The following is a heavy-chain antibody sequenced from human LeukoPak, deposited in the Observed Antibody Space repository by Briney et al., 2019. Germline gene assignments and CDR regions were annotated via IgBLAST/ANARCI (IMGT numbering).Heavy chain of an antibody. Sequence: GGSLRLSCAASGFIFSRYGMSWVRQAPGKGLEWVSAISGSGGTTYYADSVKGRFTISRDNSKNTLYLQINSLRAEDTAVYYCAKDHLPGTVVADRDYWGQGTLVTVSS. J-gene: IGHJ4*02. D-gene: IGHD6-19*01. CDR3: AKDHLPGTVVADRDY. CDR1: GFIFSRYG. CDR2: ISGSGGTT. V-gene: IGHV3-23*01.